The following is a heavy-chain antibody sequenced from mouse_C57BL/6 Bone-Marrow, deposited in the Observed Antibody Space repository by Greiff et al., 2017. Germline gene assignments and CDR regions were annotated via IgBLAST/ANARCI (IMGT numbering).Heavy chain of an antibody. Sequence: VNVVESGAELARPGASVKLSCKASGYTFTSYGISWVKQRTGQGLEWIGEIYPRSGNTYYNEKFKGKATLTADKSSSTAYMELRSLTSEDSAVYFCARGYDYDGFAYWGQGTLVTVSA. D-gene: IGHD2-4*01. V-gene: IGHV1-81*01. J-gene: IGHJ3*01. CDR2: IYPRSGNT. CDR3: ARGYDYDGFAY. CDR1: GYTFTSYG.